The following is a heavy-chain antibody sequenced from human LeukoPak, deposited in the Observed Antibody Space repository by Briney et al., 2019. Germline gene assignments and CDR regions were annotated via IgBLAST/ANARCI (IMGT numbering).Heavy chain of an antibody. Sequence: SETLSLTFTVSAGSISSGDYYWSWIRQPPGKGLEWIGYIYYSGSTYYNPSLKSRFTISVDTSKNQFSLKLSSVTAADTAVYYCASLVRPWNWFDPWGQGTLVTVSS. D-gene: IGHD3-10*01. CDR3: ASLVRPWNWFDP. V-gene: IGHV4-30-4*01. CDR1: AGSISSGDYY. CDR2: IYYSGST. J-gene: IGHJ5*02.